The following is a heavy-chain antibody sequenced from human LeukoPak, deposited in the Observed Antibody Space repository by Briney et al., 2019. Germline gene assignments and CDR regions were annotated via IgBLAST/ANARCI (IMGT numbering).Heavy chain of an antibody. CDR3: ARERGSWSFDY. Sequence: TGGSLRLSCAASGLTFSNNAMIWVRQAPGKGLEWVSTISGNGDITYYADSVRGRFTISRDNSKNTLYPQMNSLRAEDTAIYYCARERGSWSFDYWGQGTLVAVSS. D-gene: IGHD6-13*01. V-gene: IGHV3-23*01. CDR2: ISGNGDIT. J-gene: IGHJ4*02. CDR1: GLTFSNNA.